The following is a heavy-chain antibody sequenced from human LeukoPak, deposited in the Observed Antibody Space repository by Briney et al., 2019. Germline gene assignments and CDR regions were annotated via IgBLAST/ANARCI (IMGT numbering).Heavy chain of an antibody. V-gene: IGHV3-30*02. Sequence: GGSLRLSCAASGFTFSSYGMHWVRQAPGKGLEWVAFIRYDGSNKYYADSVKGRFTISRDNSKNTLYLQMNSLRAEDTAVYYCAKDRKLYSSSWYYFDYWGQGTLVTVSS. CDR3: AKDRKLYSSSWYYFDY. J-gene: IGHJ4*02. CDR1: GFTFSSYG. D-gene: IGHD6-13*01. CDR2: IRYDGSNK.